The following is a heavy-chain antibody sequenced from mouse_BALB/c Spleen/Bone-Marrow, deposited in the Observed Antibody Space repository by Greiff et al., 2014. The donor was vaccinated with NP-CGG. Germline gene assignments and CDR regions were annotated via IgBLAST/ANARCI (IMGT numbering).Heavy chain of an antibody. V-gene: IGHV2-2*02. J-gene: IGHJ2*01. D-gene: IGHD3-1*01. CDR1: GFSLTTYG. CDR3: ARNHRGYYFDY. Sequence: VQLQQSGPGLVQPSQSLSITCTVSGFSLTTYGVHWVRQSPGKGLEWLGVIWTGGSTDYNAAFISRLSISKDNSKSQVSFEMNSLQANDTAIYYCARNHRGYYFDYWGQGTTLTVSS. CDR2: IWTGGST.